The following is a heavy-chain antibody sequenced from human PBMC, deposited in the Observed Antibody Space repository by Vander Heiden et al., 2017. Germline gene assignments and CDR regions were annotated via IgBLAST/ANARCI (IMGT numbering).Heavy chain of an antibody. Sequence: VQLVESGGALVQPGGSLRLSCAASGFSFSSYDRHWVRQATGKGLEWVSAVDTAGDAYYAGSVKGRVTISRENAKNSLYLQMNSLRGGDTAVYYCARARSGGWFDPWGQGTLVTVSS. J-gene: IGHJ5*02. V-gene: IGHV3-13*01. CDR1: GFSFSSYD. D-gene: IGHD6-25*01. CDR3: ARARSGGWFDP. CDR2: VDTAGDA.